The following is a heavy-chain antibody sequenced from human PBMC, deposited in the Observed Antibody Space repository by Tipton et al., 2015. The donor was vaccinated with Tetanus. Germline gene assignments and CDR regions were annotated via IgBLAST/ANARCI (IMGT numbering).Heavy chain of an antibody. D-gene: IGHD2-2*01. CDR1: GGSISSSSYY. CDR3: ASLSLGYCSSTSCQNFDY. CDR2: IYYSGST. Sequence: TLSLTCTVSGGSISSSSYYWGWIRQPPGKGLEWIGSIYYSGSTYYNPSLKSRVTISVDTSKNQFSLKLSSVTAADTAVYYCASLSLGYCSSTSCQNFDYWGQGTLVTVSS. J-gene: IGHJ4*02. V-gene: IGHV4-39*07.